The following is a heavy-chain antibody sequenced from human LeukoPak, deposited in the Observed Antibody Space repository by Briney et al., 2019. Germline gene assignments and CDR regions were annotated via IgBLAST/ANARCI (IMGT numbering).Heavy chain of an antibody. CDR1: GGSISSYY. D-gene: IGHD2-2*01. V-gene: IGHV4-59*08. J-gene: IGHJ5*02. CDR2: VYYSGST. CDR3: ARHVYCSSTSCYGLGKYNRFDA. Sequence: SETLSLTCTVPGGSISSYYWSWLRQPPGDGLEWIGYVYYSGSTNDNTPLKGLVTTSVDATNGKLSLRLGSVTAADTAVYYCARHVYCSSTSCYGLGKYNRFDAGGREPWSPSPQ.